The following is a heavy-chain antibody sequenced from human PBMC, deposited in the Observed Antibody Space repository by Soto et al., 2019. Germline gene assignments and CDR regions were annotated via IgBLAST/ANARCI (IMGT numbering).Heavy chain of an antibody. J-gene: IGHJ4*02. CDR1: GYTHTVLS. Sequence: APAEVSCKVSGYTHTVLSMHWARQAPGKGLEWRGGFDPEDGETIYAEKFQGRVTMTEDTSTDTAYMELSSLRSEDTAVYYCATYTAMVAFGDWCQGTLVTV. V-gene: IGHV1-24*01. D-gene: IGHD5-18*01. CDR3: ATYTAMVAFGD. CDR2: FDPEDGET.